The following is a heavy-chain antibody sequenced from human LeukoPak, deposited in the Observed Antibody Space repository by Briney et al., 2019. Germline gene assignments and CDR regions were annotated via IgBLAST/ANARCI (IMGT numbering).Heavy chain of an antibody. J-gene: IGHJ2*01. CDR1: GFNFDDYA. D-gene: IGHD5-24*01. Sequence: GGSLRLSCAVSGFNFDDYAMHWVRQAPGRGLEWVSGIDWKTGNGIYADSVKGRFTISRDNAKNSLYLQMSSLRAEDTALYYCTRRAARWQFDLWGRGTLLTVSS. CDR2: IDWKTGNG. V-gene: IGHV3-9*01. CDR3: TRRAARWQFDL.